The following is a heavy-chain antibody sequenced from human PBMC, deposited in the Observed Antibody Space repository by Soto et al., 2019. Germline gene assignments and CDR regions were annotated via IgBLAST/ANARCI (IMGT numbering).Heavy chain of an antibody. CDR3: ARHGRSPTGRFDWLLHYQAHNWFDP. CDR2: INAYNGGT. D-gene: IGHD3-9*01. V-gene: IGHV1-18*01. CDR1: GYTFTSYG. J-gene: IGHJ5*02. Sequence: ASVKVSCKASGYTFTSYGISWVRQAPGQGLEWMGWINAYNGGTNYAQKFQGRVTMTRDTSISTAYMELSRLRSDDTAMYYCARHGRSPTGRFDWLLHYQAHNWFDPWGQGTLVTVSS.